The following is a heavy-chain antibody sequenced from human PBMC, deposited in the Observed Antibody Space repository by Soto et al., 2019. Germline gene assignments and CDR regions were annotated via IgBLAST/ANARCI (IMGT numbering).Heavy chain of an antibody. D-gene: IGHD6-19*01. Sequence: ASVKVSCKASGYTFTSYAMHWVRQAPGQRLEWIGWINAGNGNTKYSQKFQGRVTITRDTSASTAYMELSSLTAADTAVYYCARDLSIVVGGQWKHHFDYWGQGTLVTVSS. CDR1: GYTFTSYA. J-gene: IGHJ4*02. CDR3: ARDLSIVVGGQWKHHFDY. CDR2: INAGNGNT. V-gene: IGHV1-3*01.